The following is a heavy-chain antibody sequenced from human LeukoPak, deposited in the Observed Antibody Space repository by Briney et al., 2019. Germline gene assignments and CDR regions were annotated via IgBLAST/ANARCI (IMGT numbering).Heavy chain of an antibody. J-gene: IGHJ4*02. Sequence: GASVKVSCKASGGTISSYAISWVRQAHGQGLEWMGRIIPIFGIANYAQKFQGRVTITADKSTSTAYMELSSLRSEDTAVYYCAADVIRGYSYGPRDYWGQGTLVTVSS. CDR1: GGTISSYA. V-gene: IGHV1-69*04. CDR2: IIPIFGIA. CDR3: AADVIRGYSYGPRDY. D-gene: IGHD5-18*01.